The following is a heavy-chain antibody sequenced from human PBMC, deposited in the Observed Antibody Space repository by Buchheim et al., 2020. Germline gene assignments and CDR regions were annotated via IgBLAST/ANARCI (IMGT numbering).Heavy chain of an antibody. CDR3: AKDLVVAAPYYGMDV. Sequence: QVQLVESGGGVVQPGRSLRLSRAASGFTFSSYGMHWVRQAPGKGLEWVAVISYDGSNKYYADSVKGRFTISRDNSKNTLYLQMNSLRAEDTAVYYCAKDLVVAAPYYGMDVWGQGTT. CDR2: ISYDGSNK. J-gene: IGHJ6*02. CDR1: GFTFSSYG. D-gene: IGHD2-15*01. V-gene: IGHV3-30*18.